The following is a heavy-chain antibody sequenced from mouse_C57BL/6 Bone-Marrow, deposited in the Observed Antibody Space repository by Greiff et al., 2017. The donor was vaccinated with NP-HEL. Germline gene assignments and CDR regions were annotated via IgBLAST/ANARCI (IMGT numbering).Heavy chain of an antibody. CDR3: ARGEIGYFDV. J-gene: IGHJ1*03. V-gene: IGHV5-4*03. CDR2: ISDGGSYT. CDR1: GFTFSSYA. Sequence: EVKLQESGGGLVKPGGSLKLSCAASGFTFSSYAMSWVRQTPEKRLEWVATISDGGSYTYYPDNVKGRFTISRDNAKNNLYLQMSHLKSEDTAMYYCARGEIGYFDVWGTGTTVTVSS. D-gene: IGHD5-1-1*01.